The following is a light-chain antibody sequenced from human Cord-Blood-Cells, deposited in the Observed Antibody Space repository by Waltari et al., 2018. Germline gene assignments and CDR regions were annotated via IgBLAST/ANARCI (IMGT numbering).Light chain of an antibody. CDR2: RNN. Sequence: QSVLTQPPSASGTPGQRVTISCSGSSSNIGSNYVYWYQQLPGTAPKLLITRNNPRPSGGPDPFSGSKSGTSASLAISGLRSEDEADYYCAAWDDSLSGWVFGGGTKLTVL. CDR3: AAWDDSLSGWV. J-gene: IGLJ3*02. V-gene: IGLV1-47*01. CDR1: SSNIGSNY.